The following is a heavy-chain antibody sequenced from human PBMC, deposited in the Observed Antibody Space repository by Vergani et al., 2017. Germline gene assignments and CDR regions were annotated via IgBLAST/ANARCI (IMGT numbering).Heavy chain of an antibody. J-gene: IGHJ4*02. V-gene: IGHV3-48*01. D-gene: IGHD3-10*01. CDR3: ARDGTDYGSGSYYPSWYFDY. Sequence: EVQLVESGGGLVQPGGSLRLSCAASGFTFSSSSMNWVRQAPGQGLEWVSYISSSSSTIYYADSVKGRFTISRDNAKNSLYLQMNSLRAEDTAVYYCARDGTDYGSGSYYPSWYFDYWGQGTLVTVSS. CDR2: ISSSSSTI. CDR1: GFTFSSSS.